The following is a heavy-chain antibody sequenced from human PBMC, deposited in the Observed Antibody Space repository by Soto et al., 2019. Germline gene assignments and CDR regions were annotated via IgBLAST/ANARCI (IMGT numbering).Heavy chain of an antibody. D-gene: IGHD3-10*01. J-gene: IGHJ4*02. CDR2: ISGSGGST. Sequence: GGSLRLSCAASGFTFSSYAMSWVRQAPGKGLEWVSAISGSGGSTYYADSVKGRFTISRDNSKNTLYLQMNSLRAEDTAVYYCAKDPTYYVSGSYYNWGQGTLVTVSS. V-gene: IGHV3-23*01. CDR3: AKDPTYYVSGSYYN. CDR1: GFTFSSYA.